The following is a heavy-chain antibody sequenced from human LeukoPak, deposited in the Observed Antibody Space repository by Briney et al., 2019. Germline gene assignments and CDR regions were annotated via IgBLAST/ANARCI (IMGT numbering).Heavy chain of an antibody. D-gene: IGHD3-9*01. CDR3: ARGKVLRYFDWHTDAFDI. V-gene: IGHV3-69-1*01. CDR2: ISSSSTI. J-gene: IGHJ3*02. Sequence: GGSLRLSCAASGFTFSDYYMNWVRQAPGEGLEWVSYISSSSTISYAAPATGRVSISRENANNSLYLQMNSLRAEDTAVYYCARGKVLRYFDWHTDAFDIWGQGTMVTVSS. CDR1: GFTFSDYY.